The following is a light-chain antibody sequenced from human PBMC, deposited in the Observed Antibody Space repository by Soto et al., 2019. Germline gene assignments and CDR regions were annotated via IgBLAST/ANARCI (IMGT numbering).Light chain of an antibody. Sequence: EIVLTQSPATLSLSPGERATLSCRASQSVSSYLAWYQQKPGQAPRLLIYDASNRATGIPARFSGSESGTDFTLTISSLEPDDFAVYYCQQRSNWPIPFGQGTRLQIK. CDR2: DAS. V-gene: IGKV3-11*01. CDR3: QQRSNWPIP. CDR1: QSVSSY. J-gene: IGKJ5*01.